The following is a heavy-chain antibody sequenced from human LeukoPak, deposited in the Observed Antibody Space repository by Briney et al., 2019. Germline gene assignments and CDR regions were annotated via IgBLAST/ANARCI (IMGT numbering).Heavy chain of an antibody. CDR3: ARFAVPAAAFDY. V-gene: IGHV1-3*01. CDR1: GYTFTSYA. CDR2: INAGNGNT. Sequence: ASVKVSCKASGYTFTSYAMHWVRQAPGQRLEWKGWINAGNGNTKYSQKFQGRVTITRDTSASTAYMELSSLRSEDTAVYYCARFAVPAAAFDYWGQGTLVTVSS. D-gene: IGHD2-2*01. J-gene: IGHJ4*02.